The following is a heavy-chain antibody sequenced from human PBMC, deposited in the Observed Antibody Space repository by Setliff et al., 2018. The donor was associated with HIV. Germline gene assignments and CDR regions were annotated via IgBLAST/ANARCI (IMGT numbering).Heavy chain of an antibody. CDR1: GGDYY. V-gene: IGHV4-39*01. D-gene: IGHD4-17*01. J-gene: IGHJ2*01. CDR3: ARQLGVTTVTKRYFDL. CDR2: INYSGNT. Sequence: PSETLSLTCTVSGGDYYWGWIRQPPGEGLEWIASINYSGNTYYNPSLKSRVTISVDTSKNQFSLRLSSVTAADTAVYYCARQLGVTTVTKRYFDLWGRGTLVTVSS.